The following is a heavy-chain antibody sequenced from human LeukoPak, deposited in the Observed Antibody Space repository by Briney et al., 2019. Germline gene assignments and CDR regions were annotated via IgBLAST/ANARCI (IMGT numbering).Heavy chain of an antibody. CDR3: AKEFCSSTSCPHQA. J-gene: IGHJ5*02. CDR1: GFTFSSYA. V-gene: IGHV3-23*01. CDR2: IRGSGGST. Sequence: GGSLRLSCAASGFTFSSYAMSWVRQAPGKGLEWVSAIRGSGGSTYYADSVKGRFTISRDNSKNTLYLQMNRLRAEDTAVYYCAKEFCSSTSCPHQAWGQGTLVTVSS. D-gene: IGHD2-2*01.